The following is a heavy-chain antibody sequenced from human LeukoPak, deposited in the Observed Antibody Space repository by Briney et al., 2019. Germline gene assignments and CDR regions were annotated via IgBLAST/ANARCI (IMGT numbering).Heavy chain of an antibody. D-gene: IGHD2-15*01. CDR2: INHSGST. J-gene: IGHJ5*02. CDR1: GGSISGYY. V-gene: IGHV4-34*01. CDR3: ARVQGRCSGGSCYRRTAESGSFTINWFDP. Sequence: SETLSLTCTVSGGSISGYYWSWIRQPPGKGLEWIGEINHSGSTNYNPSLKSRVTISVDTSKNQFSLKLSSVTAADTAVYYCARVQGRCSGGSCYRRTAESGSFTINWFDPWGQGTLVTVSS.